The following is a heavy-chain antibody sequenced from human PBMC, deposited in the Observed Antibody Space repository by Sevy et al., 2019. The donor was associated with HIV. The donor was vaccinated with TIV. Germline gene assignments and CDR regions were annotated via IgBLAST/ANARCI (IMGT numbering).Heavy chain of an antibody. CDR3: TTGSYGSGSWYYFDY. CDR2: IKSKTDGGTT. CDR1: GFTFSNAW. Sequence: GGSLRLSCAASGFTFSNAWMSWVRQAPGKGLEWVGRIKSKTDGGTTDYAALVKGRFTISRDDSKNTLYLQMNSLKTEDTAVYYCTTGSYGSGSWYYFDYWGQGTLVTVSS. J-gene: IGHJ4*02. V-gene: IGHV3-15*01. D-gene: IGHD3-10*01.